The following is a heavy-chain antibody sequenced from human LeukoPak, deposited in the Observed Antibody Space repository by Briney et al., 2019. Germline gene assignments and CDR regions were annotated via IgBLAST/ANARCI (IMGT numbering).Heavy chain of an antibody. CDR3: ATGPYSAFEM. V-gene: IGHV3-74*01. Sequence: GRSLRLSCAASGFTFTDFWMHWVRHAPGGGLVWVSRVKGDEISTLYADSVKGRFTISRDNAKNTLYLQMNSLRADDTALYYCATGPYSAFEMWGQGTMVTVSS. CDR2: VKGDEIST. CDR1: GFTFTDFW. D-gene: IGHD2-21*01. J-gene: IGHJ3*02.